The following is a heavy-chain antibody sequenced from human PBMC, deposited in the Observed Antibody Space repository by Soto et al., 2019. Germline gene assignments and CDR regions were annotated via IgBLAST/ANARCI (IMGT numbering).Heavy chain of an antibody. CDR1: GFSLTTSGVG. Sequence: QITLNESGPTVVKPAEPLTLTCTFSGFSLTTSGVGVVWIRQSPGKAPEWLALIYWDDDKRYSASLKSRLTITKDTSKNQVVLTMASVDPADTATYYCAHRILRTVFGLVTTTAIYFDFWGQGSPVVVSS. D-gene: IGHD3-3*01. V-gene: IGHV2-5*02. CDR2: IYWDDDK. J-gene: IGHJ4*02. CDR3: AHRILRTVFGLVTTTAIYFDF.